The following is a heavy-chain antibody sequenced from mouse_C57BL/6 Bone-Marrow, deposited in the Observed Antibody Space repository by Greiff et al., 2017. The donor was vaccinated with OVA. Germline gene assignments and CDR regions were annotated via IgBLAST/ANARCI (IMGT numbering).Heavy chain of an antibody. CDR3: GRINYWYFDV. J-gene: IGHJ1*03. CDR2: ISSGRSTL. V-gene: IGHV5-17*01. Sequence: DVMLVESGGGLVKPGGSLKLSCAASGFTFSDYGMHWVRQAPETGLEWVAYISSGRSTLYYAGTVKGRFTISRDTAKNTLFLQLTSLSSEVMAMDYCGRINYWYFDVGGTGTTVTVSS. CDR1: GFTFSDYG.